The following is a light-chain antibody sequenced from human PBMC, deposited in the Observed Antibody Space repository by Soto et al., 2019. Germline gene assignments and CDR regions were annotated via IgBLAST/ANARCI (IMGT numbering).Light chain of an antibody. CDR3: QQYGSSPST. Sequence: EVLMTQSPVTLSVSPRDRATLSCRASQSVDTNVAWYQQKPGQAPRILVHGASMRAAGVPDRFSGSGAGTDFTLTISGLEPEDFAVYYCQQYGSSPSTFGQGTKVDIK. J-gene: IGKJ1*01. CDR1: QSVDTN. V-gene: IGKV3-20*01. CDR2: GAS.